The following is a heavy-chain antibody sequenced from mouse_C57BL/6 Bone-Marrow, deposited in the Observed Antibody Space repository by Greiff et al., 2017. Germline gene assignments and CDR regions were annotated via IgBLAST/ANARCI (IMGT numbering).Heavy chain of an antibody. CDR2: IYPGDGDT. CDR3: ATVVADYYAMDY. D-gene: IGHD1-1*01. Sequence: VQLVESGPELVKPGASVKISCKASGYAFSSSWMNWVKQRPGKGLEWIGRIYPGDGDTNYNGKFKGKATLTADKSSSTAYMQLSSLTSEDSAVYFCATVVADYYAMDYWGQGTSVTVSS. CDR1: GYAFSSSW. V-gene: IGHV1-82*01. J-gene: IGHJ4*01.